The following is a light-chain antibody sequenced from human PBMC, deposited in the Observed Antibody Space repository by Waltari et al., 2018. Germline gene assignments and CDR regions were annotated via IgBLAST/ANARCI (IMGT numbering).Light chain of an antibody. V-gene: IGKV4-1*01. CDR1: LSLLYNSNNKNY. J-gene: IGKJ3*01. Sequence: DIVMTQSPESLAVSPGERATINCKSSLSLLYNSNNKNYLAWYQQKPGQPPKLLIYWASTRESGVPERFSGSGSRTDFTLTISSLQAEDVAVYFCQQYYNTPLTFGPGTKVDVK. CDR2: WAS. CDR3: QQYYNTPLT.